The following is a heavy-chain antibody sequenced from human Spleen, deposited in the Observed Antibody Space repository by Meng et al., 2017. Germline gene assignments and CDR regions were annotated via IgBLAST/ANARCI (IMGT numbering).Heavy chain of an antibody. CDR2: IYYSGST. D-gene: IGHD4-17*01. Sequence: SETLSLTCTVSGGSVSSGSYYWSWIRQPPGKGLEWIGYIYYSGSTNYNPSLKSRVTISVDTSKNQFSLKLSSVTAADTAVYYCARVRVTKKIYYYYGMDVWGQGTMVTVSS. J-gene: IGHJ6*02. CDR3: ARVRVTKKIYYYYGMDV. V-gene: IGHV4-61*01. CDR1: GGSVSSGSYY.